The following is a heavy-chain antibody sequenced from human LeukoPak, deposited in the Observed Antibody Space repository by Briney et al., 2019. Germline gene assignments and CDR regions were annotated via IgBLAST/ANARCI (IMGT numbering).Heavy chain of an antibody. CDR3: AREEVAGHLDYYYYYGMDA. D-gene: IGHD6-19*01. Sequence: PGGSLRLSCAASGFTFSSYSMNWVRQAPGKGLEWVSSISSSSSYIYYADSVKGRFTISRDNAKNSLYLQMNSLRAEDTAVYYCAREEVAGHLDYYYYYGMDAWGQGTTVTVSS. CDR2: ISSSSSYI. V-gene: IGHV3-21*01. J-gene: IGHJ6*02. CDR1: GFTFSSYS.